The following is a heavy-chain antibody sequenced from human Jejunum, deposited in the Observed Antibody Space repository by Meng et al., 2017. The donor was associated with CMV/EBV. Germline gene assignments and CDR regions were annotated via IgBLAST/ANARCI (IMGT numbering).Heavy chain of an antibody. D-gene: IGHD1-26*01. CDR1: AFSISGYY. Sequence: ELQEYGPGLVKSSDALSLTCLVSAFSISGYYWSLIRQPAGKGLESIGRIYTSGSTHYNPSLKSRLTMSVDLSNNQISLKLRSVTAADTAVYYCARESGSYYWFDPWGQGTLVTVSS. CDR3: ARESGSYYWFDP. CDR2: IYTSGST. V-gene: IGHV4-4*07. J-gene: IGHJ5*02.